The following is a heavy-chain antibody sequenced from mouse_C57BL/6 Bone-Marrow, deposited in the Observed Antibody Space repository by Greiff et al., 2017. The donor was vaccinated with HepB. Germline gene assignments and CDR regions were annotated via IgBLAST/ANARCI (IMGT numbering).Heavy chain of an antibody. CDR3: ARWEGYDGYYYDV. J-gene: IGHJ1*03. Sequence: VQLQQPGTELVKPGASVKLSCKASGYTFTSYWMHWVKQRPGQGLEWIGNINPSNGGTNYNEKFKSKATLTVDKSSSTAYMQLSSLTSEDSAVYYCARWEGYDGYYYDVWGTGTTVTVSS. CDR2: INPSNGGT. D-gene: IGHD2-3*01. V-gene: IGHV1-53*01. CDR1: GYTFTSYW.